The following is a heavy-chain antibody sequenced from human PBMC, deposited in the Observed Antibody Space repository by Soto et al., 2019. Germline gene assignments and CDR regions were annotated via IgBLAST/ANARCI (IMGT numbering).Heavy chain of an antibody. Sequence: QVQLVESGGGVVQPGRSLRPSCAASGFTFSSYGMHWVRQAPGKGLEWVAVIWYDGSNKYYADSVKGRFTISRDNSKNTLYLQMNSLRAEDTAVYYCARVGSYCSGGSCLDYWGQGTLVTVSS. CDR2: IWYDGSNK. V-gene: IGHV3-33*01. D-gene: IGHD2-15*01. CDR3: ARVGSYCSGGSCLDY. J-gene: IGHJ4*02. CDR1: GFTFSSYG.